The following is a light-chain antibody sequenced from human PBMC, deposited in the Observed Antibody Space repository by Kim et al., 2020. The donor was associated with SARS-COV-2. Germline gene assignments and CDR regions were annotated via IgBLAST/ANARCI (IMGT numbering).Light chain of an antibody. CDR3: QQYGSSPRT. Sequence: LSPGESATLSCRASQSVNSGYLAWYQQKPGQSPRLLIYDTSSRATGIPDRFSGSGSGTDFTLTISRLEPEDFALYYCQQYGSSPRTFGQGTKVEI. CDR2: DTS. J-gene: IGKJ1*01. CDR1: QSVNSGY. V-gene: IGKV3-20*01.